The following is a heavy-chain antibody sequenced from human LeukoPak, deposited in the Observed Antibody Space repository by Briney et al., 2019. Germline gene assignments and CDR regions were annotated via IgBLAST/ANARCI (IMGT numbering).Heavy chain of an antibody. J-gene: IGHJ1*01. Sequence: SETLSLTCTVSGYSISSGYYWGWIRQPPGKGLEWIGSIYHSGSTYYNPSLKSRVSISVDTSKNQFSLKLSSVTAADTVVYYCAREGAEASSGSFQHWGQGTLVTVSS. CDR3: AREGAEASSGSFQH. V-gene: IGHV4-38-2*02. CDR2: IYHSGST. D-gene: IGHD3-22*01. CDR1: GYSISSGYY.